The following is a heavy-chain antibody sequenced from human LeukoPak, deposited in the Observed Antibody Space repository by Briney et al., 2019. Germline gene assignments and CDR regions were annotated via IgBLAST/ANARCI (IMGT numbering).Heavy chain of an antibody. J-gene: IGHJ3*02. D-gene: IGHD1-26*01. CDR2: IYCSGTT. V-gene: IGHV4-59*08. Sequence: PSETLSLTCTVSGGSISSYYWSWIRQPPGKGLEWIGYIYCSGTTNYNPSLKSRVTISVDTSKNQFSLKLSSVTAPDTAVYYCARHSGGSYVYAFDIWGQGTLVTVSS. CDR3: ARHSGGSYVYAFDI. CDR1: GGSISSYY.